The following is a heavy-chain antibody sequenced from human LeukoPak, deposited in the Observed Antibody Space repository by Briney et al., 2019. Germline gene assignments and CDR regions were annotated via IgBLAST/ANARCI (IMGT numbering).Heavy chain of an antibody. D-gene: IGHD3-10*01. CDR2: INHSGST. CDR1: GGSFSGYY. V-gene: IGHV4-34*01. J-gene: IGHJ4*02. CDR3: ARTLKWFGDYEGYFDY. Sequence: PSETLSLTCAVYGGSFSGYYWSWIRQPPGKGLEWIGEINHSGSTNYNPSLKSRVTISVDTSKNQFSLKLSSVAAADTAVYYCARTLKWFGDYEGYFDYWGQGTLVTVSS.